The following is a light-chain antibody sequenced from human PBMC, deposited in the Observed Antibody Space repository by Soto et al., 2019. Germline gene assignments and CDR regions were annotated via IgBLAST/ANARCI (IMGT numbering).Light chain of an antibody. J-gene: IGKJ4*01. Sequence: EIVMTQSPATLSVSPGEGATLSCRASQGLTTKLAWYQQKPGQAPRLLIYGASTRATGIPARFSGSGSGTEFTLTISSLQSEDFATYFCQQIYSAPLTFGGGTKVDIK. CDR3: QQIYSAPLT. CDR1: QGLTTK. V-gene: IGKV3-15*01. CDR2: GAS.